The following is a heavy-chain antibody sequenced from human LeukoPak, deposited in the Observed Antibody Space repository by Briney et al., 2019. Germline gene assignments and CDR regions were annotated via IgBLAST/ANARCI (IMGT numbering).Heavy chain of an antibody. CDR2: IYYSGST. Sequence: SETLSLTCTVSGGSISSGGYYWSWIRQPPGKGLEWIGYIYYSGSTNYNPSLKSRVTISVDTSKNQFSLKLSSVTAADTAVYYCAREGNDYDSSGFDYWGQGTLVTVSS. V-gene: IGHV4-61*08. D-gene: IGHD3-22*01. CDR1: GGSISSGGYY. CDR3: AREGNDYDSSGFDY. J-gene: IGHJ4*02.